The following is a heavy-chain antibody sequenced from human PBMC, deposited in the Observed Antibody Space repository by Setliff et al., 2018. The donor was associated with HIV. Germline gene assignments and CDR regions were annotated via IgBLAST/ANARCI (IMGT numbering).Heavy chain of an antibody. CDR1: GVSISNYY. CDR2: MYYSGNT. CDR3: ARSIAVAGIGEYWFDP. D-gene: IGHD6-19*01. J-gene: IGHJ5*02. V-gene: IGHV4-59*01. Sequence: SETLSLTCTVSGVSISNYYWSWIRQPPGEGLEWIGYMYYSGNTNYNPSLKSRVTISVDTSKSQFSLKLNSVTAADTAVYYCARSIAVAGIGEYWFDPWGQGTLVTVSS.